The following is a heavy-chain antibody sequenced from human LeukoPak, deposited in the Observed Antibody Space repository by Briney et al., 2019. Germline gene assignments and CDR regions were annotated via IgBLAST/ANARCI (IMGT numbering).Heavy chain of an antibody. D-gene: IGHD1-1*01. CDR2: LKGGGET. V-gene: IGHV3-23*01. CDR3: AKASWLSNADAVW. CDR1: GFSFTNYA. Sequence: PGGSLRLSCAASGFSFTNYAMSWVRQAPAGGPEWVSSLKGGGETFCADSVKGRFTLSRDDSRNTVYLQLNNLRVEDTAIYYCAKASWLSNADAVWWGQGTQVTVSS. J-gene: IGHJ4*02.